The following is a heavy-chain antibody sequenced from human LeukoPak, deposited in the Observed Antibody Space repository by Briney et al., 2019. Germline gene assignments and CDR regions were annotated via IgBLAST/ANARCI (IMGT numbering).Heavy chain of an antibody. CDR2: IYISGSY. Sequence: SQTLSLTCTVSGASISSHYWSWIRQPPGKGMQWIGDIYISGSYNDKPPVKSRVAISVDTSKSQCSLKLSSVTAADTAVYYCARWAGIVFDYWGQGTLVTVSS. D-gene: IGHD1-26*01. CDR3: ARWAGIVFDY. V-gene: IGHV4-4*09. CDR1: GASISSHY. J-gene: IGHJ4*02.